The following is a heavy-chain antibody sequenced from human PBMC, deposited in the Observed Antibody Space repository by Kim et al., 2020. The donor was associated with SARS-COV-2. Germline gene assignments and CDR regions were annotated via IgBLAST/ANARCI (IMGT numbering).Heavy chain of an antibody. V-gene: IGHV4-4*06. CDR3: ARDSSLGGLDV. J-gene: IGHJ6*02. Sequence: TYNPSLQSRVTMSVDTSKNQFSLKLTSFTAADTAVYYCARDSSLGGLDVWGQGTTVTVSS. D-gene: IGHD2-2*01.